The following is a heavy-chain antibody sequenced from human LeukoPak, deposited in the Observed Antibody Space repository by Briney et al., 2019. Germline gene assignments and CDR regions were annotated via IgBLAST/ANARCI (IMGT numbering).Heavy chain of an antibody. D-gene: IGHD3-22*01. CDR3: ARGPLISYYYDSSGYYSLNY. V-gene: IGHV4-34*01. CDR1: GGSFSGYY. J-gene: IGHJ4*02. CDR2: INHSGST. Sequence: SETLSLTCAVYGGSFSGYYWSWIRQPPGKGLEWIGEINHSGSTNYNPSLKSRVTISVDTSKNQFSLKLSSVTAADTAVYYCARGPLISYYYDSSGYYSLNYWGQGTLVTVSS.